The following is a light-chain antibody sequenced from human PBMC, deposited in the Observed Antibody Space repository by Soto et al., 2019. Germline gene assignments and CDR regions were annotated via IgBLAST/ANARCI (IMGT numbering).Light chain of an antibody. CDR1: QSVSTD. Sequence: IVMTHSPATLSVSLGGRATLSCRASQSVSTDLAWYQQRPGQTPSLLIYGASTRATGIPDRFSGSGSGTHFTLTISRLEPGDFAVYYCQHFGGTTFNFGQGTKVDIK. V-gene: IGKV3D-15*01. CDR3: QHFGGTTFN. CDR2: GAS. J-gene: IGKJ1*01.